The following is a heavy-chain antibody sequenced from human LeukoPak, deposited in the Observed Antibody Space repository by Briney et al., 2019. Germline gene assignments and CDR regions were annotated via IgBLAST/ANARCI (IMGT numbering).Heavy chain of an antibody. D-gene: IGHD3-9*01. CDR1: GFTFSSYS. CDR3: AKGGSDWFGNYFDY. V-gene: IGHV3-48*02. Sequence: GGSLRLSCAASGFTFSSYSMNWVRQAPGKGLEWVSYISSSSSTIYYADSVKGRFTISRDNAKNSLYLQMNSLRDEDTAVYYCAKGGSDWFGNYFDYWGQGTLVTVSS. CDR2: ISSSSSTI. J-gene: IGHJ4*02.